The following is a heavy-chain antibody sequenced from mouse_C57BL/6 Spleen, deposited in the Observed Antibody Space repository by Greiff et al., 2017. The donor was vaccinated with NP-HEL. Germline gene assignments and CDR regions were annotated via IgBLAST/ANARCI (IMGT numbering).Heavy chain of an antibody. CDR1: GYTFTSYW. CDR3: ARSEGYGNSWFAY. V-gene: IGHV1-52*01. Sequence: QVQLKQPGAELVRPGSSVKLSCKASGYTFTSYWMHWVKQRPIQGLEWIGNIDPSDSETHYNQKFKDKATLTVDKSSSTAYMQLSSLTSEDSAVYYCARSEGYGNSWFAYWGQGTLVTVSA. CDR2: IDPSDSET. D-gene: IGHD2-10*02. J-gene: IGHJ3*01.